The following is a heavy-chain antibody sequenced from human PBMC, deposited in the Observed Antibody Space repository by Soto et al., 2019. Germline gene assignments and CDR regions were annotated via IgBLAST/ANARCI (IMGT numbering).Heavy chain of an antibody. CDR1: GFTFNSSA. V-gene: IGHV3-23*01. Sequence: EVQLLEAGGGLVQPGGSLRLSCAASGFTFNSSAMSWVRQAPGKGLEWVSTTSGGAGSTYYADSVKGRFTISRDNSKNTLYLQMNSLRADDTAVYYCAKGRYRIGWYDPYFDYWGQGILVTVSS. J-gene: IGHJ4*02. CDR3: AKGRYRIGWYDPYFDY. D-gene: IGHD6-19*01. CDR2: TSGGAGST.